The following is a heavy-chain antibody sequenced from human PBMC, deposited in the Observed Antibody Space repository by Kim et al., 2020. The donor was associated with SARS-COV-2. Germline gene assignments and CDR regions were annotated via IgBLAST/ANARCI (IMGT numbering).Heavy chain of an antibody. J-gene: IGHJ6*01. CDR1: GGSFSGYY. CDR3: ARVRGAGGYLNYYYGMDV. Sequence: SETLSLTCAVYGGSFSGYYWSWIRQPPGKGLEWIGEINHSGSTNYNPSLKSRVTISVDTSKNQFSLKLSSVTAADTAVYYCARVRGAGGYLNYYYGMDV. D-gene: IGHD3-10*01. V-gene: IGHV4-34*01. CDR2: INHSGST.